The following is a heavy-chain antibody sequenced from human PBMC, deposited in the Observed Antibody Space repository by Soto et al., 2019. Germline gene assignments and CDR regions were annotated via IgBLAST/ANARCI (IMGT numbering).Heavy chain of an antibody. CDR3: ARGGSYGPAHSDY. CDR2: ISAYSGNT. D-gene: IGHD4-17*01. V-gene: IGHV1-18*01. Sequence: ASVKVSCEASGYTFTTYGSTWVRQAPGQGLEWMGWISAYSGNTNYAQKLQGRVTMTTDTSTSTAYMELRSLRSDDTAVYYCARGGSYGPAHSDYWGQGTLVTVSS. CDR1: GYTFTTYG. J-gene: IGHJ4*02.